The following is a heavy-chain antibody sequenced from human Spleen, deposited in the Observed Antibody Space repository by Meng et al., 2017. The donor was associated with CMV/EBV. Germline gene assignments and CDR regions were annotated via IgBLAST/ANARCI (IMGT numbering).Heavy chain of an antibody. CDR2: TYHRSKWYY. V-gene: IGHV6-1*01. D-gene: IGHD1-7*01. J-gene: IGHJ5*02. CDR1: NTAA. Sequence: NTAAWDWLRQSPSRGLEWLGRTYHRSKWYYDYALSVKSRIAINPDTSKNQFSLHLNSVTPEDTAIYYCARAMNWNYGLGPIGKWFDPWGQGTLVTVSS. CDR3: ARAMNWNYGLGPIGKWFDP.